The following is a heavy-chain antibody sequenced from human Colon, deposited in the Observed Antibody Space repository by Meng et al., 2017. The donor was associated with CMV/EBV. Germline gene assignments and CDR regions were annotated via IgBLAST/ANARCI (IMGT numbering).Heavy chain of an antibody. D-gene: IGHD2-15*01. Sequence: GGSLRLSCVVSGFTFSAYAMHWVRQAPGKGLEWVALISDDGSVEYYTDSVTGRFTISRDNSKSTLYLQMNTLRPEDTAVYYCARGGRYINQHYSPSWGQGTLVTVSS. CDR1: GFTFSAYA. V-gene: IGHV3-30*04. CDR3: ARGGRYINQHYSPS. J-gene: IGHJ4*02. CDR2: ISDDGSVE.